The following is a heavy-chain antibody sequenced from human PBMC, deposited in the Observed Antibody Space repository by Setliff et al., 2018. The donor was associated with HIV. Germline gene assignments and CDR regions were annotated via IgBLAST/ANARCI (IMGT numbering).Heavy chain of an antibody. CDR1: NYSISSGHY. CDR2: IYHVGRA. V-gene: IGHV4-38-2*02. Sequence: LSLTCTISNYSISSGHYWGWIRQSPGKGLEWIGNIYHVGRAFYSPSLESRVSISVDTSKNQFSLRLTSATAADTAVYYCARLLGRTVVVINAGFDYWGQGTLVTVSS. J-gene: IGHJ4*02. CDR3: ARLLGRTVVVINAGFDY. D-gene: IGHD2-15*01.